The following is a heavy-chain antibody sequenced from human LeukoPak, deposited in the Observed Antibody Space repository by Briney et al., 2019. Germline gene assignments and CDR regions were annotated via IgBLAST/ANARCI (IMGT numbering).Heavy chain of an antibody. V-gene: IGHV3-74*01. Sequence: GGSLRLSCAASGFTFSSYWMHWVRQAPGKGLVWVSRINTDGSSTTYADSVKGRSTISRDNAKNTLYLQMNSLRAEDTAVYYCARSFIPFLNAFDIWGQGTMVIVSS. CDR1: GFTFSSYW. D-gene: IGHD2/OR15-2a*01. J-gene: IGHJ3*02. CDR3: ARSFIPFLNAFDI. CDR2: INTDGSST.